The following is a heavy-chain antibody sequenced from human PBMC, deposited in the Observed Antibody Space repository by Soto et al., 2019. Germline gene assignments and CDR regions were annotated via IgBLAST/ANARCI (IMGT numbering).Heavy chain of an antibody. V-gene: IGHV3-23*01. J-gene: IGHJ4*02. CDR3: AKEGSSSLYYFDY. D-gene: IGHD6-6*01. Sequence: EVQLLESGGGLVQPGGSLRLSCAASGFTFSSYAMSWVRQAPGKGLEWVSTISGSGGSTYYADSVKGRFTISRDNSKNTLYLQMNSLRGEDTAVYYCAKEGSSSLYYFDYWGQGTLVTVSS. CDR2: ISGSGGST. CDR1: GFTFSSYA.